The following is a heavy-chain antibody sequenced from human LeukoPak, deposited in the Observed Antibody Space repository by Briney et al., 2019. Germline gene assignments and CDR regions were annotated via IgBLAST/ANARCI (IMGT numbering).Heavy chain of an antibody. CDR1: GFTFSSYA. CDR3: ARDQANNWFDP. V-gene: IGHV3-23*01. CDR2: ISGSGGST. J-gene: IGHJ5*02. Sequence: GGSLRLSCAASGFTFSSYAVSWVRQAPGKGLEWVSAISGSGGSTYYADSVKGRFTISRDNSKNTLYLQMNSLRAEDTAVYYCARDQANNWFDPWGQGTLVTVSS.